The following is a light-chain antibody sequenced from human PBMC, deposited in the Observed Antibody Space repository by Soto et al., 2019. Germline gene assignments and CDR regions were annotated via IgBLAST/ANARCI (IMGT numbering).Light chain of an antibody. V-gene: IGKV3-11*01. J-gene: IGKJ2*01. CDR1: QNIHSF. CDR3: QQRLFWPLFT. CDR2: DAS. Sequence: EIVLTQSPATVSLSPGESATISCRASQNIHSFLAWYQQRPGQAPRLLIYDASFRATAIPARFNGSGSGTDFTLTITRLEPEDFAVYYCQQRLFWPLFTFGQGTRLEIK.